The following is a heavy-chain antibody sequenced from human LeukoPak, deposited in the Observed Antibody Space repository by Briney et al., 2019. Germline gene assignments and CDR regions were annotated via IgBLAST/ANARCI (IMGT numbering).Heavy chain of an antibody. CDR1: GVSISSHF. Sequence: SETLSLTCTVSGVSISSHFWSWIRQPPGKGLEWIGYIHYSGSTNYNPSLKSRVTISVDTSKNQFSLRLSSVTAADTAVYYCARDGYSGSSLFDYWGQGTLVTVSS. V-gene: IGHV4-59*11. CDR3: ARDGYSGSSLFDY. D-gene: IGHD1-26*01. J-gene: IGHJ4*02. CDR2: IHYSGST.